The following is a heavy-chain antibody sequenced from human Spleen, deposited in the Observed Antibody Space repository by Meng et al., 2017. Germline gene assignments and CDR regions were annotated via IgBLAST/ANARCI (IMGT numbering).Heavy chain of an antibody. V-gene: IGHV3-21*01. D-gene: IGHD5-24*01. J-gene: IGHJ4*02. CDR2: ISSSTYYI. CDR1: GFTFSSYS. CDR3: ARQRDGYEFSY. Sequence: GESLKISCAASGFTFSSYSMNWVRQAPGKGLEWVSSISSSTYYIHYADSVKGRFTISRDNAKNSLYLQMNSLRAEDTAVYYCARQRDGYEFSYWGQGTLVTVSS.